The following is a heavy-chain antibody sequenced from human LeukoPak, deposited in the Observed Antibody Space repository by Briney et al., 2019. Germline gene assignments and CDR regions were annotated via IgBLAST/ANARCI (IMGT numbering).Heavy chain of an antibody. Sequence: ASVKVSCKASGYTFTSYGISWVRQAPGQGLEWMGWISAYNGNTNYAQKLQGRVTMTTDTSASTAYMELRSLRSDDTAVYYCARVKTTMVREDYWGQGTLVTVSS. CDR2: ISAYNGNT. CDR1: GYTFTSYG. D-gene: IGHD3-10*01. J-gene: IGHJ4*02. CDR3: ARVKTTMVREDY. V-gene: IGHV1-18*04.